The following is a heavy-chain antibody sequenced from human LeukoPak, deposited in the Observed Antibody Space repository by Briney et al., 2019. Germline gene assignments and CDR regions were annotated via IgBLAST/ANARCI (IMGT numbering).Heavy chain of an antibody. V-gene: IGHV3-11*01. CDR1: GFTFSDYY. CDR3: ARDLYYYDSSGSKDLDY. CDR2: ISSSGSTI. J-gene: IGHJ4*02. D-gene: IGHD3-22*01. Sequence: GGSLRLSCAASGFTFSDYYMSWIRQAPGKGLEWVSYISSSGSTIYYADSVKGRLTIFRDNAKNSLYLQMNSLRAEDTAVYYCARDLYYYDSSGSKDLDYWGQGTLVTVSS.